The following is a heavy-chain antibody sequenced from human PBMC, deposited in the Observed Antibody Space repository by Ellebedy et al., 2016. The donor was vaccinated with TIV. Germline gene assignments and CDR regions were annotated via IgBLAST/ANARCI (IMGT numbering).Heavy chain of an antibody. D-gene: IGHD6-13*01. CDR2: AYWDDDN. V-gene: IGHV2-5*02. Sequence: SGPTLVKPTQTLTLTCTFSGFSLITSGVGVAWIRQPPGKALEWLAFAYWDDDNRYNPFLKSRLTITKDTSKNQVVLTMTNMDPVDTATYYCAHHYSSSWYPVYWGQGTLVTVSS. CDR1: GFSLITSGVG. CDR3: AHHYSSSWYPVY. J-gene: IGHJ4*02.